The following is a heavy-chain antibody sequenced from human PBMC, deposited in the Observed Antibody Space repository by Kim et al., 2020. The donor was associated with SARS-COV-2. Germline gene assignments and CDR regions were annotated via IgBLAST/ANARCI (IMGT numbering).Heavy chain of an antibody. D-gene: IGHD6-13*01. J-gene: IGHJ4*02. CDR3: TRHGTAAGISEDY. V-gene: IGHV3-73*01. CDR2: IRSKANSYAT. Sequence: GGSLRLSCAASGFTFSGSAMHWVRQASGKGLEWVGRIRSKANSYATAYAASVKGRFTISRDDSKNTAYLQMNSLKTEDTAVYYCTRHGTAAGISEDYWGQGTLVTVSS. CDR1: GFTFSGSA.